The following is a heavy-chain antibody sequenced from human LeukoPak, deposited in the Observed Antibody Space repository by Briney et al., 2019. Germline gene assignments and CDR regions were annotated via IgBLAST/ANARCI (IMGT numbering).Heavy chain of an antibody. Sequence: PGGSLRLSCAASGFTFSSYEMNWVRQAPGKGLEWVSYISGTGSVIYYAGSVKGRFTISRDNAKNSLFLQMNSLRAEDSAVYYCARYSSIAAFLDYWGQGTLVTVSS. CDR3: ARYSSIAAFLDY. V-gene: IGHV3-48*03. J-gene: IGHJ4*02. D-gene: IGHD6-6*01. CDR1: GFTFSSYE. CDR2: ISGTGSVI.